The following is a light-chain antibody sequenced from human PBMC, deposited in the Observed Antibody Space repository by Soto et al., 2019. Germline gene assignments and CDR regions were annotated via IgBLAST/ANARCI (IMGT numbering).Light chain of an antibody. V-gene: IGLV2-14*03. CDR1: SSDVGHPYNY. CDR2: KVS. J-gene: IGLJ3*02. CDR3: MSYIDSTSTNWV. Sequence: QSVLTQPASVSGSPGESITISCTGTSSDVGHPYNYVSWYQQHPGKAPKLLIFKVSNRPSGISGRFSGSKSGNTASLTISSLEAEDEADYYWMSYIDSTSTNWVLGGGTKLTVL.